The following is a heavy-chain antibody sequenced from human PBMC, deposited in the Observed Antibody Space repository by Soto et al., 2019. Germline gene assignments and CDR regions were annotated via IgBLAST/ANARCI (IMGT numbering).Heavy chain of an antibody. J-gene: IGHJ5*01. CDR1: GFSFSRYW. CDR3: ARDGADGDCPDS. V-gene: IGHV3-7*01. Sequence: DVQLVQSGGGLVRPGGSLRLSCVGSGFSFSRYWMTWVRQAPGKGLEWVANIKQDGSERYYADSVRGRLTISRDNTKNSLYLQMSSLRAEDTAVYFCARDGADGDCPDSWGQETLVTVSS. CDR2: IKQDGSER. D-gene: IGHD2-21*02.